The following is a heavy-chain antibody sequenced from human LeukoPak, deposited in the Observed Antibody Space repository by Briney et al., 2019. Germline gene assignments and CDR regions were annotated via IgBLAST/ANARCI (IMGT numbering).Heavy chain of an antibody. D-gene: IGHD1/OR15-1a*01. CDR1: GFTFSSYA. CDR2: ISGSGGNT. V-gene: IGHV3-23*01. CDR3: ARNNPRLGSWYFDQ. Sequence: GGSLRLSCAASGFTFSSYAMSWVRQAPGKGLEWLSSISGSGGNTYYADSVKGRFTISRDNSKNTLYLQMNSLRAEDTAVFHCARNNPRLGSWYFDQWGRGTQVTVSS. J-gene: IGHJ2*01.